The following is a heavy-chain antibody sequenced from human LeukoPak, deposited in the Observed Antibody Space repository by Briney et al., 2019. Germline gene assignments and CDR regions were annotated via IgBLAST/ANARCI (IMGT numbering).Heavy chain of an antibody. D-gene: IGHD6-13*01. CDR1: GFTFSSYG. CDR3: AREKIAAGAADY. J-gene: IGHJ4*02. V-gene: IGHV3-33*01. Sequence: TGGSLRLSCAASGFTFSSYGMHWVRQAPGKGLEWVAVIWYDGSNKYYADSVKGRLTISRDNSKNTLYLQMNSLRAEDTAVYYCAREKIAAGAADYWGQGTLVTVSS. CDR2: IWYDGSNK.